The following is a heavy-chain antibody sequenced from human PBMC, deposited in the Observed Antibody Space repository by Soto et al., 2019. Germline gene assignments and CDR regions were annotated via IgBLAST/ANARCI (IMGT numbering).Heavy chain of an antibody. CDR1: GYTFTNYD. D-gene: IGHD1-26*01. J-gene: IGHJ3*02. CDR3: ARDANGSGAFDI. Sequence: ASVKVSCKTPGYTFTNYDINWVRQAAGQGLEWMGWINPDSDNTGYAQKFQGRVTMTRDTSISTAYMELNSLRSEDTAVYYCARDANGSGAFDIWGQGTMVTVSS. CDR2: INPDSDNT. V-gene: IGHV1-8*01.